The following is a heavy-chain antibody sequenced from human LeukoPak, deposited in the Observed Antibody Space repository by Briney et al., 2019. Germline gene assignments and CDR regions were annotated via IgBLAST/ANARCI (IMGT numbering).Heavy chain of an antibody. V-gene: IGHV3-73*01. J-gene: IGHJ4*02. Sequence: GGSLRLSCAASGFIFSGSSMHWVRQASGKGPEWVGRIRSKANSYATAYAASVKGRFTISRDDSENMAYLQMNSLKTEDTAVYYCTRDSYGTSTLESWGQGTLVTVSS. CDR3: TRDSYGTSTLES. CDR2: IRSKANSYAT. D-gene: IGHD5-18*01. CDR1: GFIFSGSS.